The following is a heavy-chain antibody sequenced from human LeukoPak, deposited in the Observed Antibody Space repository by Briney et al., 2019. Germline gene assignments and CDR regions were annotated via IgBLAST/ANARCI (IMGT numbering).Heavy chain of an antibody. D-gene: IGHD2/OR15-2a*01. CDR1: GGSISSGAYY. J-gene: IGHJ5*02. V-gene: IGHV4-31*03. CDR2: IYYSGST. CDR3: AREVIEDWFDP. Sequence: SETLSLTCTVSGGSISSGAYYWNWIRQHPWKGLEWIGYIYYSGSTHYNPSLKSRVTMPVDTSKNQFSLKLSSVTAADTAVYYCAREVIEDWFDPWGQGTLVTVSS.